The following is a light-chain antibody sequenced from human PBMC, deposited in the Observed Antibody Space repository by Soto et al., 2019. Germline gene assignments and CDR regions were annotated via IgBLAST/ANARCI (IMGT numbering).Light chain of an antibody. V-gene: IGKV1-39*01. CDR1: QSLSSY. CDR3: QQSYSTPYT. CDR2: AAS. Sequence: DIQMTQSPSSLSASVGDRVTITCRASQSLSSYLNWYQQNPGKAPKLLIYAASSLQSGVPSRFSGSGSGTEFTLTISSLQPEDFATYYCQQSYSTPYTFGQGTKLEIK. J-gene: IGKJ2*01.